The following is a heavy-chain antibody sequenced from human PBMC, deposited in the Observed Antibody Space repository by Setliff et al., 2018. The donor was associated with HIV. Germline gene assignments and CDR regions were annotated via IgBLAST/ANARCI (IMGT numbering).Heavy chain of an antibody. CDR3: ARVPVAGANWFDP. CDR1: GVSINGTDHY. J-gene: IGHJ5*02. CDR2: ASQSGST. V-gene: IGHV4-39*01. D-gene: IGHD2-21*01. Sequence: KTSETLSLTCSVSGVSINGTDHYWGWIRQSPGKRLEWIGSASQSGSTYYNPSLKSRITISVDRSKNLFSLKLISVTAADQGVYYCARVPVAGANWFDPWGLGTLVTVSS.